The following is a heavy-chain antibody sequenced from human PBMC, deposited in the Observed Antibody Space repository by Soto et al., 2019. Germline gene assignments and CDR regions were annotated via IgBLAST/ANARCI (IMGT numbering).Heavy chain of an antibody. CDR2: IWYDGSNR. J-gene: IGHJ4*02. CDR1: GFTFTNYG. D-gene: IGHD1-26*01. V-gene: IGHV3-33*01. Sequence: QVQLVESGGGVVQPGRSLRLSCAASGFTFTNYGMHWVRQAPGKGLEWVAVIWYDGSNRFYADSVKGRFTISKDNSQNMLYLQMHSLRPEDTAVYYCTREPYGGSRYYCDSWGQGTLVTVSS. CDR3: TREPYGGSRYYCDS.